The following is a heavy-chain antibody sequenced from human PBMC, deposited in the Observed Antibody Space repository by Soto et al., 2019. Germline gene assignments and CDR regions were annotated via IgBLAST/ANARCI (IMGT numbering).Heavy chain of an antibody. CDR3: ARRRTGTLDY. J-gene: IGHJ4*02. D-gene: IGHD1-7*01. CDR2: IYYSGST. Sequence: SETLSLTCTVSGGSISSSSYYWGWIRQPPGKGLEWIGSIYYSGSTYYNPSLKSRVTISVDTSKNQFSLKLSSVTAADTAVYYCARRRTGTLDYWGQGTLVTVSS. CDR1: GGSISSSSYY. V-gene: IGHV4-39*01.